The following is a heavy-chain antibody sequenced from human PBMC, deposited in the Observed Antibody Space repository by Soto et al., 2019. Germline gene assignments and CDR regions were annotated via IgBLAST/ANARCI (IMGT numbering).Heavy chain of an antibody. CDR1: GFTFSDYF. CDR3: AGDLGWCHFRFGP. D-gene: IGHD3-16*01. V-gene: IGHV3-11*01. J-gene: IGHJ5*02. CDR2: ISSSGTTI. Sequence: QVQLVESGGGLVKPGGSLRLSCAASGFTFSDYFMTWIRQAPGKGLEWVSYISSSGTTIFYADSVQGRFTISRDNAKKSLYPEKNNPGGGGAAVEYFAGDLGWCHFRFGPLGQGTL.